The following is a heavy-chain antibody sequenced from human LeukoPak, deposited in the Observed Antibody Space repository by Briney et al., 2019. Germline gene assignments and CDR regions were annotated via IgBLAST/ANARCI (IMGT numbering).Heavy chain of an antibody. J-gene: IGHJ3*02. CDR2: IYYSGST. V-gene: IGHV4-59*01. CDR1: GGSISSYY. Sequence: SETLSLTCTVSGGSISSYYGSWIRRPPGKGLEGLGYIYYSGSTIYNPSLKSRVTISVDTSKNQVSLKLSSVTAAGTAVYYCGRVSWGQGSPGGSVPSDAFDIWGQGTMVTVSS. D-gene: IGHD2-2*01. CDR3: GRVSWGQGSPGGSVPSDAFDI.